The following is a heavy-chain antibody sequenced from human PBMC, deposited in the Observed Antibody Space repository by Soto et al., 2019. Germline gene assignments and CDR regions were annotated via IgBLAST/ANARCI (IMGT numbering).Heavy chain of an antibody. D-gene: IGHD1-26*01. J-gene: IGHJ6*02. CDR3: AGERSALPGARDAMDV. Sequence: EVQLLESGGGLVQPGGSLRLSCGASGFNFNTYSMNWVRQAPGKGLQWVSFISASGGYKYYADSVRGRFTISRDNAKKSVYLEMSSLTADDSAVYFCAGERSALPGARDAMDVWGQGTTVTVSS. V-gene: IGHV3-21*01. CDR2: ISASGGYK. CDR1: GFNFNTYS.